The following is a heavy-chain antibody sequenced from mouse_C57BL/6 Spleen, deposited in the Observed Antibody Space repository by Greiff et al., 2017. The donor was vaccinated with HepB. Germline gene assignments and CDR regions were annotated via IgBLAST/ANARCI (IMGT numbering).Heavy chain of an antibody. CDR1: GYAFSSSW. V-gene: IGHV1-82*01. Sequence: VKLQQSGPELVKPGASVKISCKASGYAFSSSWMNWVKQRPGKGLEWIGRIYPGDGDTNYNGKFKGKATLTADKSSSTAYMQLSSLTSEDSAVYFCAGVTTVVAHFDYWGQGTTLTVSS. CDR3: AGVTTVVAHFDY. D-gene: IGHD1-1*01. J-gene: IGHJ2*01. CDR2: IYPGDGDT.